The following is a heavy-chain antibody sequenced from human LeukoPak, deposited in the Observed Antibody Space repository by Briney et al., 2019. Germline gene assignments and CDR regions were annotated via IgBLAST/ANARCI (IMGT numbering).Heavy chain of an antibody. CDR1: GGSFSGYY. V-gene: IGHV4-34*01. Sequence: SETLSLTCAVYGGSFSGYYWSWIRQPPGKGLEWIGEINHSGSTNYNPSLKSRVTISVDTAKNQFSLKLSSVSAADTAVYYCARGSSNYDILTGYNPIARYFQHWGQGTLVTVSS. D-gene: IGHD3-9*01. J-gene: IGHJ1*01. CDR2: INHSGST. CDR3: ARGSSNYDILTGYNPIARYFQH.